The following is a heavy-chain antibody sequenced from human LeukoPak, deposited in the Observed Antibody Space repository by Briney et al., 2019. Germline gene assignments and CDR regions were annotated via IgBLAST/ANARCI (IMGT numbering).Heavy chain of an antibody. J-gene: IGHJ6*03. V-gene: IGHV4-30-4*08. CDR3: ARLGQQQGRSYYYYYMDV. CDR1: GGSISSGGYY. Sequence: PSQTLSLTCTVSGGSISSGGYYWSWIRQRPGKGLEWIGYIYYSGSTYYNPSLKSRVTISVDTSKNQFSLKLSSVTAADTAVYYCARLGQQQGRSYYYYYMDVWGKGTTVTVSS. CDR2: IYYSGST. D-gene: IGHD6-13*01.